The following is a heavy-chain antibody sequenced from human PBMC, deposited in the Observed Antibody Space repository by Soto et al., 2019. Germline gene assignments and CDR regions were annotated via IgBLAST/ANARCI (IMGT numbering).Heavy chain of an antibody. J-gene: IGHJ4*02. CDR1: GGTFSSYT. Sequence: QVQLVQSGAEVKKPGSSVKVSCKASGGTFSSYTIIWVRQAPGQGLEWMGGIIPEFDATNYAQKFKGRVTINADESTTTAHMELSSLRFEDTAVYCRARKEFDWLSGVETGKDYWGQGTLVTVSS. CDR2: IIPEFDAT. CDR3: ARKEFDWLSGVETGKDY. V-gene: IGHV1-69*01. D-gene: IGHD3-9*01.